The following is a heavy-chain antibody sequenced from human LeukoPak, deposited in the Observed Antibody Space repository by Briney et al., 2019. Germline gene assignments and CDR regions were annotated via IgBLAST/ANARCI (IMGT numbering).Heavy chain of an antibody. CDR3: AREPSLYRSRNYYYSGMDV. D-gene: IGHD6-13*01. J-gene: IGHJ6*02. V-gene: IGHV3-48*03. CDR1: GFTFSSYE. CDR2: ISSSGSTI. Sequence: GGSLRLSCAASGFTFSSYEMNWVRQAPGKGLEWVSYISSSGSTIYYADSVKGRFTISRDNAKNSLYLQMNSLRAEDTAVYYCAREPSLYRSRNYYYSGMDVWGQGTTVTVSS.